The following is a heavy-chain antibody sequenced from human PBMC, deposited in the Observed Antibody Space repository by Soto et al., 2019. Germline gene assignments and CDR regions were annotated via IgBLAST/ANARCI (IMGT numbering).Heavy chain of an antibody. V-gene: IGHV1-46*01. Sequence: ASVKVSCKASGYTFTSYYMHWVRQAPGQGLEWMGIINPSGGSTSYAQKFQGRVTMTRDTSTSTVYMELSSLRSEDTAVYYCARDGDQNIAARPLYLDYWGQGTLVTVSS. CDR1: GYTFTSYY. CDR2: INPSGGST. J-gene: IGHJ4*02. D-gene: IGHD6-6*01. CDR3: ARDGDQNIAARPLYLDY.